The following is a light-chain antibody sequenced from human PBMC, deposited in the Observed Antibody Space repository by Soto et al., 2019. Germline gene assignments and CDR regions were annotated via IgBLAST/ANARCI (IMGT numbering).Light chain of an antibody. V-gene: IGLV4-60*02. CDR1: SGHSSYI. Sequence: QSVLTKSSSASASLGSSVKLTCTLSSGHSSYIIAWHQQQPGKAPRYLMKLEGSGSYNKGSGVPDRFSGSSSGADRYLTISNLQFEDEADYYCETWDSNPRVFGGGTKLTVL. CDR2: LEGSGSY. CDR3: ETWDSNPRV. J-gene: IGLJ3*02.